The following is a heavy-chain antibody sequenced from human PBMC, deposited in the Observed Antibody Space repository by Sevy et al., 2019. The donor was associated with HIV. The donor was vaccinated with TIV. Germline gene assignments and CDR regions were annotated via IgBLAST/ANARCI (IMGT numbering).Heavy chain of an antibody. CDR2: INPGTGGT. Sequence: ASVKVSCKASGYSFTGYYVHWLRQAPGQGLEWMGWINPGTGGTYFARRFQDRVTLTTGKSITTAFMELNGLTFEDTAVYYCARMEDYADTSGYYPLKYWGQGTLVTVSS. D-gene: IGHD3-22*01. CDR3: ARMEDYADTSGYYPLKY. CDR1: GYSFTGYY. J-gene: IGHJ4*02. V-gene: IGHV1-2*02.